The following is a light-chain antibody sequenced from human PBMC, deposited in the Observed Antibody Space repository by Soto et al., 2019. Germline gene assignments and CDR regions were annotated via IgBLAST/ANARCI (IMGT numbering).Light chain of an antibody. J-gene: IGKJ5*01. Sequence: DIQMIQSPSTLSASVGDRVTITCRASQTIRSWLAWYQQKPGKAPNLLIYAASTLKSGVPSRFSGNGSETEFTLTISSLQSEDFAVYYCHQYDNWPKTFGQGTRLEIK. CDR3: HQYDNWPKT. CDR1: QTIRSW. V-gene: IGKV1-5*01. CDR2: AAS.